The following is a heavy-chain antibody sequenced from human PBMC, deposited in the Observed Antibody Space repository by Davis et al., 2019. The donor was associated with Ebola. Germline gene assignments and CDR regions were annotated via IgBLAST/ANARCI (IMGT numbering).Heavy chain of an antibody. D-gene: IGHD6-13*01. CDR3: AKHMTIAGTTWFDP. CDR1: GFTFSNYG. CDR2: IRGNGVST. Sequence: PGGSLRLSCVASGFTFSNYGMSWVRQRPGKGLEWVSSIRGNGVSTLYGSSVKGRFTISRDNSKNTVYLQMSSLRVDDTAIYYCAKHMTIAGTTWFDPWGQGTLVTATS. J-gene: IGHJ5*02. V-gene: IGHV3-23*01.